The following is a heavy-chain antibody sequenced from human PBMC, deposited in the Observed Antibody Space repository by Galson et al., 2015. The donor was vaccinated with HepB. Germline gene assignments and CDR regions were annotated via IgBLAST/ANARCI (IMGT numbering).Heavy chain of an antibody. V-gene: IGHV1-24*01. CDR2: FDPEDGET. CDR1: GYTLTELS. D-gene: IGHD6-13*01. CDR3: APNSIAAAATRDAFDI. Sequence: SVKVSCKVSGYTLTELSMHWVRQAPGKGLEWMGGFDPEDGETIYAQKFQGRVTMTEDTSTDTAYMELSSLRSEDTAVYYCAPNSIAAAATRDAFDIWGQGTMVTVSS. J-gene: IGHJ3*02.